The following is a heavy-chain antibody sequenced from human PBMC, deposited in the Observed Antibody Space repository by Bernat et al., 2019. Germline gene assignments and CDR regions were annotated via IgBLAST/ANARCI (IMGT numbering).Heavy chain of an antibody. V-gene: IGHV3-9*01. CDR1: GFTFDDYA. J-gene: IGHJ4*02. CDR2: ISWNSDNI. Sequence: EVQLVESGGGLVQPGRSLRLSCAASGFTFDDYAMHWVRQAPGKGLEWVSGISWNSDNIDYADSVKGRFTISRDNAKNSVYLEMNSLRPEDTALYYCAKEGSKRGGAVSGPFDYWGQGTLVSVSS. D-gene: IGHD6-19*01. CDR3: AKEGSKRGGAVSGPFDY.